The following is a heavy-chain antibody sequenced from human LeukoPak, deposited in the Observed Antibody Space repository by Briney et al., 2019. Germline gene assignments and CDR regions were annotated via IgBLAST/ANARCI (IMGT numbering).Heavy chain of an antibody. CDR3: AKVAKYYYGSETYYFFEH. V-gene: IGHV3-7*01. CDR1: GFTVSSNY. D-gene: IGHD3-10*01. Sequence: GGSLRLSCAASGFTVSSNYMSWVRQAPGKGLEWVANIKQDGTERYYVDSVKGRFTISRDNAKNSLYLQMDSLRVEDTAVYYCAKVAKYYYGSETYYFFEHWGQGTPVTASS. CDR2: IKQDGTER. J-gene: IGHJ4*02.